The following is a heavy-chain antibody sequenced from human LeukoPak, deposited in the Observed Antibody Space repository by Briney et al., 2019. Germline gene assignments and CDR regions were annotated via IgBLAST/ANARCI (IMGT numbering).Heavy chain of an antibody. CDR3: ARDRTDYYDSSGPDAFDI. J-gene: IGHJ3*02. D-gene: IGHD3-22*01. CDR1: GYTFTSYA. V-gene: IGHV1-46*01. Sequence: ASVKVSCKASGYTFTSYAVNWVRQAPGQGLEWMGIINPSGGSTSYAQKFQGRVTMTRDMSTSTVYMELSSLRSEDTAVYYCARDRTDYYDSSGPDAFDIWGQGTMVTVSS. CDR2: INPSGGST.